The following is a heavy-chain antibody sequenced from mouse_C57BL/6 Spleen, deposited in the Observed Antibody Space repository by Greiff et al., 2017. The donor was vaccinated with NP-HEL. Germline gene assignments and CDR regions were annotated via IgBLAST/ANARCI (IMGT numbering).Heavy chain of an antibody. CDR3: ATHYYGSRYFDV. D-gene: IGHD1-1*01. Sequence: VQLKQSGPELVKPGASVKMSCKASGYTFTDYNMHWVKQSHGKSLAWIGYINPNNGGTSYNQKFKGKATLTVNKSSSTAYMELRSLTSEDSAVYYCATHYYGSRYFDVWGTGTTVTVSS. CDR2: INPNNGGT. CDR1: GYTFTDYN. J-gene: IGHJ1*03. V-gene: IGHV1-22*01.